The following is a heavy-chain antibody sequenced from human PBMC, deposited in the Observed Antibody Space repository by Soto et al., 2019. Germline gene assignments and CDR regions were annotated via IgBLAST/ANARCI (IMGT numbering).Heavy chain of an antibody. CDR3: ARNFPRHDSSGQDNYFDY. CDR1: GGTFSSYA. J-gene: IGHJ4*02. Sequence: QVQLVQSGAEVKKPGSSVKVSCKASGGTFSSYAISWVRQAPGQGLEWMGGIIPIFGTANYAQKFQGRVTITADESTSTAYMELSSLRSEDTAVYYCARNFPRHDSSGQDNYFDYWGQGTLVTVSS. CDR2: IIPIFGTA. V-gene: IGHV1-69*12. D-gene: IGHD3-22*01.